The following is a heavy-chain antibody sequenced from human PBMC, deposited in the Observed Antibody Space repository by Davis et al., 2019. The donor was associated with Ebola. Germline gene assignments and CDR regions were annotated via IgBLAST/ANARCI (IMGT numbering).Heavy chain of an antibody. J-gene: IGHJ5*01. CDR2: IWYDGSTK. V-gene: IGHV3-33*01. Sequence: PGGSLRLSCAASGFTFSSYGLHWVRQAPGKGLEWVGTIWYDGSTKYYPDSVQGRFTISRDNSRNTLYLQMNSLTAEDTAVYYCARDGFTMIQGVMWFDSWGQGTLVTVSS. CDR1: GFTFSSYG. D-gene: IGHD3-10*01. CDR3: ARDGFTMIQGVMWFDS.